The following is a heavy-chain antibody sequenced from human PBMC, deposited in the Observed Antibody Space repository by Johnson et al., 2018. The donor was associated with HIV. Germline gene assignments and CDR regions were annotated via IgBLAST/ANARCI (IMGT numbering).Heavy chain of an antibody. CDR3: AKGVASTTVAAFDI. J-gene: IGHJ3*02. V-gene: IGHV3-20*03. D-gene: IGHD4-17*01. CDR2: INWNGGSA. Sequence: INWNGGSAGYTDSVRGRFTISRDSAQNSVSLQMNSLRAEDTALYYCAKGVASTTVAAFDIWGPGTMVTVSS.